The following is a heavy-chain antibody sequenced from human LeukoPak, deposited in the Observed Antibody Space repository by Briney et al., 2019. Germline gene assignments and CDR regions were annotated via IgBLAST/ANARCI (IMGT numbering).Heavy chain of an antibody. D-gene: IGHD5-18*01. J-gene: IGHJ4*02. CDR1: GYTFTAYY. V-gene: IGHV1-2*02. CDR3: ARSTDGYTCGHFDF. Sequence: GASVKVSCKASGYTFTAYYMHWVRQAPGQGLEWMGWINPNTGDTNYAQNFQGRVTMNRDTSISTAYMERSSLRSDDTAVYYCARSTDGYTCGHFDFWGQGTLVTVSS. CDR2: INPNTGDT.